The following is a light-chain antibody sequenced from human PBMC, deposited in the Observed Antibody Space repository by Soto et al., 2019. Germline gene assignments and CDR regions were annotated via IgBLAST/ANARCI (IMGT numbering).Light chain of an antibody. Sequence: EIVMTQSPATLSGSPGESATLSCRASQSVSSSFLAWYQQKAGQAPRLLIYGASSRATGIPDRFSGSGSGTDFTLTISRLEPEDFAVYYCRQYGRSPLTFGPGTKVDIK. CDR2: GAS. J-gene: IGKJ3*01. CDR1: QSVSSSF. V-gene: IGKV3-20*01. CDR3: RQYGRSPLT.